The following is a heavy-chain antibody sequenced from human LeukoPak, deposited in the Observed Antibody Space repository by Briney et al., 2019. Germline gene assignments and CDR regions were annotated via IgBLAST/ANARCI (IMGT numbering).Heavy chain of an antibody. Sequence: GGSLRLSCAASGFTVSNNRLCWVRQAPGMGLEWVSTIYSDGNTYYPDSVKGRFTVSRDIAKNTLYLQMNSLRAEDTAVYYCARRDWFDYWGQGTLVTVSP. J-gene: IGHJ4*02. CDR2: IYSDGNT. V-gene: IGHV3-53*01. D-gene: IGHD3-9*01. CDR3: ARRDWFDY. CDR1: GFTVSNNR.